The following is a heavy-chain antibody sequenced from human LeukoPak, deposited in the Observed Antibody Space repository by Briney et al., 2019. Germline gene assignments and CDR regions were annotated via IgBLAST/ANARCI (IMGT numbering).Heavy chain of an antibody. CDR2: IYDSGST. CDR1: GGSIISGDYS. Sequence: PSQTLSLTCIVSGGSIISGDYSWTWIRQPPGKGLEWIGYIYDSGSTYYNPSLKSRVTISVDTSKNQFSLKLSSVTAADTAVYYCARARGIAVVGGHFDYWGQGTLVTVSS. J-gene: IGHJ4*02. V-gene: IGHV4-30-4*01. CDR3: ARARGIAVVGGHFDY. D-gene: IGHD6-19*01.